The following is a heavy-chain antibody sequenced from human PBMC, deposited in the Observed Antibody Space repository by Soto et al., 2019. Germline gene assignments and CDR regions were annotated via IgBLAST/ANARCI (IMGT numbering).Heavy chain of an antibody. V-gene: IGHV3-30*18. Sequence: GGSLRLSCAASGFTFSSYGMHWVRQAPGKGLEWVAVISYDGSNKYYADSVKGRFTISRDNSKNTLYLQMNSLRAEDTAVYYCAKDLAVAGTGYYFDYWGQGTLVTVSS. D-gene: IGHD6-19*01. J-gene: IGHJ4*02. CDR1: GFTFSSYG. CDR2: ISYDGSNK. CDR3: AKDLAVAGTGYYFDY.